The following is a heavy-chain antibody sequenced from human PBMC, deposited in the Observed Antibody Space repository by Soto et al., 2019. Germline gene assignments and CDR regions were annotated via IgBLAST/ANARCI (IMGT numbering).Heavy chain of an antibody. CDR3: ARAPNPYSSSSGWFDY. D-gene: IGHD6-6*01. J-gene: IGHJ5*01. V-gene: IGHV1-2*02. Sequence: AAVKVSCKASGYTFTGYYMHWVRQAPGQGLEWMGWINPNSGGTNYAQKFQGRVTMTRDTSISTAYMELSRLRSDDTAVYYCARAPNPYSSSSGWFDYWGQGTLVTVSS. CDR1: GYTFTGYY. CDR2: INPNSGGT.